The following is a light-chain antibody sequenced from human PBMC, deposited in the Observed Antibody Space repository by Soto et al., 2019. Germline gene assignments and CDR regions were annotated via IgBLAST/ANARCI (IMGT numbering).Light chain of an antibody. V-gene: IGKV3-15*01. CDR2: GAS. CDR1: QSVSSN. Sequence: EIVMTQSPATLSVSPGERATLSCRASQSVSSNLAWYQQKPGQAPRLLIYGASTRATGIPARFSGSGSGTEFTLTISSLQSEEFAVYHCHQYNNGPHTFGQGTKLEIK. J-gene: IGKJ2*01. CDR3: HQYNNGPHT.